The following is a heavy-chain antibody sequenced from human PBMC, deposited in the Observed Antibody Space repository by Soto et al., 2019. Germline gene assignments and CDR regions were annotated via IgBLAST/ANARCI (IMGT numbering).Heavy chain of an antibody. Sequence: NLSQTLSLTCAISGDSISSNSAAWNWIRQSPSRGFEWLGRTYYRSRWYHDYAVSVKSRIIINPDTSKNQVSLQLNSVTPDDTAVYYCASYRYDYWGQGTVVTVSS. V-gene: IGHV6-1*01. D-gene: IGHD4-4*01. J-gene: IGHJ4*02. CDR3: ASYRYDY. CDR1: GDSISSNSAA. CDR2: TYYRSRWYH.